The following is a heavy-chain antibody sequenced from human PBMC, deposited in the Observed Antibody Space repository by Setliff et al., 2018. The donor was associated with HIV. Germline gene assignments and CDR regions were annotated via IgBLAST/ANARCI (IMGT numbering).Heavy chain of an antibody. V-gene: IGHV7-4-1*02. Sequence: ASVKVSCKASGYTFNNYALYWVRQAPGQGFEWMGWINTNTGSPTYAQGFTRRFVFSLDPSVRTAYLQITGLKAEDTAVYYCARGGDRMQIWSRFPFNIWGQGTMVTVSS. CDR1: GYTFNNYA. CDR3: ARGGDRMQIWSRFPFNI. J-gene: IGHJ3*02. CDR2: INTNTGSP. D-gene: IGHD3-10*01.